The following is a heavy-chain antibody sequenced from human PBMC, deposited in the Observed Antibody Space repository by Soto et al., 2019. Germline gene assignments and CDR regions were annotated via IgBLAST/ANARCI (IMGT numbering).Heavy chain of an antibody. CDR1: GFTFNNYG. V-gene: IGHV3-30*18. D-gene: IGHD1-26*01. CDR3: AKELGISGNYNLFDY. Sequence: QVQLVESGGGVVQPGTSLRLSCAASGFTFNNYGMHWVRQAPGKGLEWVALISYEGDNKYFPASVKGRFTISRDNSKNTLYLQMNSLRPEDTAVYYCAKELGISGNYNLFDYWGQGILCTVSS. J-gene: IGHJ4*02. CDR2: ISYEGDNK.